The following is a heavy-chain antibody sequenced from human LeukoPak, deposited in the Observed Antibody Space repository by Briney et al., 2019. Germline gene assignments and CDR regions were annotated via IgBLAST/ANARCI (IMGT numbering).Heavy chain of an antibody. CDR1: GFSFSGYW. D-gene: IGHD6-13*01. CDR2: INHGGSEK. CDR3: ARTGAPGTVDY. V-gene: IGHV3-7*01. Sequence: GGSLRLSCAACGFSFSGYWMSWARQAPGKGLEWVAPINHGGSEKYYVDSVKGRFTISRDNAENSLDLQMNSLRAEDTAVYYCARTGAPGTVDYWGQGTLVTVSS. J-gene: IGHJ4*02.